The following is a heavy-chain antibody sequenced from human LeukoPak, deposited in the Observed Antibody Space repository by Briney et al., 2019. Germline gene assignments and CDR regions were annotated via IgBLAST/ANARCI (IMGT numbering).Heavy chain of an antibody. CDR1: GYTFSSYG. D-gene: IGHD1-26*01. Sequence: GASVKLSCKSSGYTFSSYGISWGRQAPGQGLEWMGGIIPIFGTANYAQKFQGRVTITADKSTSTAYMELSSLRSEDTAVYYCARDPRIVGAREWWFDPWGQGTLVTVSS. V-gene: IGHV1-69*06. J-gene: IGHJ5*02. CDR3: ARDPRIVGAREWWFDP. CDR2: IIPIFGTA.